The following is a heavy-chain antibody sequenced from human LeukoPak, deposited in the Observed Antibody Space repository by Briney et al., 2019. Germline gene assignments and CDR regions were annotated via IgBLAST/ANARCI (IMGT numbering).Heavy chain of an antibody. V-gene: IGHV1-2*02. CDR3: ASRYFDY. D-gene: IGHD3-9*01. J-gene: IGHJ4*02. Sequence: GPSARFSCRPSGYTITGSYMQWVRQLPGQGIEWMGWINTNSGGTNYAQKFQGRVTMTRDTSISTAYMELSRLRSDDTAVYYCASRYFDYWGQGTLVTVSS. CDR1: GYTITGSY. CDR2: INTNSGGT.